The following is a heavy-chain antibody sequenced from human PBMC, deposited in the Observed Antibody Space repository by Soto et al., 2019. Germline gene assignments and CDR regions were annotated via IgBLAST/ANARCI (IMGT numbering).Heavy chain of an antibody. D-gene: IGHD1-1*01. J-gene: IGHJ4*02. CDR2: ISTSISYI. CDR1: GFTFSSYS. Sequence: EVQLVESGGGLVKPGGSLRLSCAASGFTFSSYSMNWVRQAPGKGLEWVSSISTSISYIYYADSVKGRFTISRDNAKNSLYLQMNSLRAEDTAVYYCARDSGVLTGIVGYWGQGTLVTVSS. CDR3: ARDSGVLTGIVGY. V-gene: IGHV3-21*01.